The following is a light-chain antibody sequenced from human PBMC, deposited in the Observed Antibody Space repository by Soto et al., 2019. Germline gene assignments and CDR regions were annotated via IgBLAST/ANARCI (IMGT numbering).Light chain of an antibody. CDR1: QGISNY. V-gene: IGKV1-27*01. Sequence: SQMTQSPSTLSASVGDTVTITCRASQGISNYLAWYQQKPGKVPKLLIYAASTLQSGVPSRFSGSGSGTDFTLTISSLQPEDVATYYCQMYNSAPWTFRHVAKVDVK. CDR2: AAS. J-gene: IGKJ1*01. CDR3: QMYNSAPWT.